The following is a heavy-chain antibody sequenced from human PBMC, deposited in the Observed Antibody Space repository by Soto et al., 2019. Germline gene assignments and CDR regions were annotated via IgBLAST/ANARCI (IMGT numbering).Heavy chain of an antibody. CDR2: IIPILGTA. CDR3: ARLKEGYYYDSSPI. D-gene: IGHD3-22*01. Sequence: GASVKVSCKASGGTFSSYAISWVRQAPGQGLEWMGGIIPILGTANYAQKFQGRVTITADESTSTAYMELSSLRSEDTAVYYCARLKEGYYYDSSPIWGQGTMVTVSS. CDR1: GGTFSSYA. J-gene: IGHJ3*02. V-gene: IGHV1-69*13.